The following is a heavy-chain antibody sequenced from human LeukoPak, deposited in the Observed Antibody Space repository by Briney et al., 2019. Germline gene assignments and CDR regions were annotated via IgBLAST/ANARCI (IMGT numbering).Heavy chain of an antibody. J-gene: IGHJ6*03. V-gene: IGHV7-4-1*02. CDR1: GYTFTSYA. CDR2: INTNTGNP. CDR3: ARDLYYYGSGSYYNSLYYYYMDV. Sequence: ASVKVSCKASGYTFTSYAMNWVRQAPGQGLEWMGWINTNTGNPTYAQGFTGRFVFSLDTSVSTAYLQISSLKAEDTAVYYCARDLYYYGSGSYYNSLYYYYMDVWGKGTTVTVSS. D-gene: IGHD3-10*01.